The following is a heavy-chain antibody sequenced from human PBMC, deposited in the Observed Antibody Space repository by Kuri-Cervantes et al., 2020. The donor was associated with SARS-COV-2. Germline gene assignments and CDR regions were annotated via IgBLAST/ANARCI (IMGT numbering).Heavy chain of an antibody. D-gene: IGHD2-2*01. CDR3: ARVRYCSSTSCRLGWYFDL. CDR2: IYHSGST. J-gene: IGHJ2*01. V-gene: IGHV4-39*07. Sequence: SETLSLTCTVSGGSISSSSYYWGWIRQPPGKGLEWIGSIYHSGSTYYNPSLKSRATISVDTSKNQFSLKLSSVTAADTAVYYCARVRYCSSTSCRLGWYFDLWGRGTLVTVSS. CDR1: GGSISSSSYY.